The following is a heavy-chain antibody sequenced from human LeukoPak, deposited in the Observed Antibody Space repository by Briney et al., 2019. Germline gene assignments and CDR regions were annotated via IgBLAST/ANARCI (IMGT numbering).Heavy chain of an antibody. CDR3: AKGAADRLYFDY. D-gene: IGHD2-15*01. V-gene: IGHV3-30*18. CDR1: GFTFSNYG. Sequence: QSGGSLRLSCAASGFTFSNYGMHWVRQAPGKGLEWVSVISYDGSNKYYADSVKGRFTISRDNSKNTLYLQMNSLRVEDTAVYYCAKGAADRLYFDYWGQGNLVTVSP. CDR2: ISYDGSNK. J-gene: IGHJ4*02.